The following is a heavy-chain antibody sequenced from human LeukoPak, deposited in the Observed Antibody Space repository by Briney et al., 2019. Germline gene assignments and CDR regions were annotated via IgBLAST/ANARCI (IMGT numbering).Heavy chain of an antibody. D-gene: IGHD5-18*01. CDR2: IYYSGST. CDR1: GDSISSYY. CDR3: ASGYNYGKRLDY. Sequence: KASETLSLTCTVSGDSISSYYWSWIRQPPGKGLECIGYIYYSGSTNYNPSLKSRVTVSVDTSKNQFSLKLSSVTAADTAVYYCASGYNYGKRLDYWGQGTLVTVSS. J-gene: IGHJ4*02. V-gene: IGHV4-59*01.